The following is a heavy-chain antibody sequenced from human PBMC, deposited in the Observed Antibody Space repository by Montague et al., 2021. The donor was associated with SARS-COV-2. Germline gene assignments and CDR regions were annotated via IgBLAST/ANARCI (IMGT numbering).Heavy chain of an antibody. CDR3: AKDRSPDYGEHGLDV. V-gene: IGHV4-59*01. Sequence: SETLSLTCTVSGGSISGYWWGWVRQPPGKGLEWIANTFYSGSTYYKPSLRSRVTISVDTSKNQFYLELTSVTAADTAVYYCAKDRSPDYGEHGLDVWGQGTTVTVSS. CDR2: TFYSGST. CDR1: GGSISGYW. J-gene: IGHJ6*02. D-gene: IGHD4-17*01.